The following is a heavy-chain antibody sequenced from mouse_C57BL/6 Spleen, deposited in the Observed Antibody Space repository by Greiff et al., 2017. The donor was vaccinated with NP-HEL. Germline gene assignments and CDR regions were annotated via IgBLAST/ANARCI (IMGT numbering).Heavy chain of an antibody. CDR2: IHPNSGST. V-gene: IGHV1-64*01. CDR3: ARRPYYAMDY. Sequence: QVQLQQPGAELVKPGASVKLSCKASGYTFTSYWMHWVKQRPGQGLEWIGMIHPNSGSTNYNEKFKSKATLTADNSSSTAYMQLSSLTSEDSAVYDCARRPYYAMDYWGQGTSVTVSS. J-gene: IGHJ4*01. CDR1: GYTFTSYW.